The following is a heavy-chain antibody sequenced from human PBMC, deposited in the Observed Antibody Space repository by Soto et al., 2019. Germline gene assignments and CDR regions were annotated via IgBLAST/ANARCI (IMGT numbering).Heavy chain of an antibody. CDR3: ATSGGLDRDFNY. D-gene: IGHD2-15*01. V-gene: IGHV1-69*13. CDR1: GGTFSSDS. J-gene: IGHJ4*02. Sequence: SVKVSCKASGGTFSSDSFSWVRQAPGQGLEWMGGIIPMFDTPIYAQKFQDRVTITADESTSTAYMQLSSLRSGDTAVYYCATSGGLDRDFNYWGQGSLVTAPQ. CDR2: IIPMFDTP.